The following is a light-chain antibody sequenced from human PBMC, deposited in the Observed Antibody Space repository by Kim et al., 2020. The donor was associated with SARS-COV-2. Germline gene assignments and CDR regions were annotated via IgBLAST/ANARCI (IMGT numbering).Light chain of an antibody. CDR1: SSDFDSYKY. CDR3: SSYTNTFWV. Sequence: QSALTQPASVSGSPGQSITISCTGASSDFDSYKYVTWYQKHPGKAPKLMIYDVTNRPSGISSRFSGAKSGNTASLTISGLQAEDEADYYCSSYTNTFWVFGGGTQLTVL. CDR2: DVT. J-gene: IGLJ3*02. V-gene: IGLV2-14*03.